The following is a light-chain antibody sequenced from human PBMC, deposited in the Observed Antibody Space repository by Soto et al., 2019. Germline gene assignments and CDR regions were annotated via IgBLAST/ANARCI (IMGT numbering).Light chain of an antibody. CDR2: GAS. V-gene: IGKV3-15*01. J-gene: IGKJ1*01. CDR1: QSVSST. CDR3: QQHNNWPRT. Sequence: EIVMTQSPATLSVSPGERATLSCRASQSVSSTLAWYQQKPGQAPRLLIYGASTRATGIPARFSGSGSGTEFSLTISSLQSEDFAVYYCQQHNNWPRTFGQGTRWIS.